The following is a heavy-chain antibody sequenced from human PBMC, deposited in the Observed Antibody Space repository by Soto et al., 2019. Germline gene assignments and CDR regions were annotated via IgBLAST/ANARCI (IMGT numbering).Heavy chain of an antibody. Sequence: GRSLRLPCVASGFTISDSWMSWVRQAPEKGLERVANIKQDASQTYYLDSAKVRFTISRDNAKNSLYLQINSLRFTDTAVFYCTRGTELVYCPRSSCQGIGVWGKGTTVTVAS. CDR2: IKQDASQT. CDR3: TRGTELVYCPRSSCQGIGV. J-gene: IGHJ6*03. V-gene: IGHV3-7*05. D-gene: IGHD2-2*01. CDR1: GFTISDSW.